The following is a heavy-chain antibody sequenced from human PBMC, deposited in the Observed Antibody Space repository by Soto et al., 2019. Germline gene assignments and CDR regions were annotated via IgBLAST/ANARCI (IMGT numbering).Heavy chain of an antibody. CDR2: ISPLFSTT. CDR3: AASSAIAAAGYFKF. Sequence: QVQLVQSGAEVQEPGSSVKVSCKASGDLFNNHAFNWVRQAPGQGLEWMGRISPLFSTTNYAQKFQGRVTIGADELTTVVYLEVNNLESDDSAIYYCAASSAIAAAGYFKFWGQGTLVTVSS. J-gene: IGHJ4*02. V-gene: IGHV1-69*01. CDR1: GDLFNNHA. D-gene: IGHD6-13*01.